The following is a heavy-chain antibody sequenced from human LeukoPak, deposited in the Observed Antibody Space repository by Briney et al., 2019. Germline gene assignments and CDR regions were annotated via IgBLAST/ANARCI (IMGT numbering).Heavy chain of an antibody. D-gene: IGHD4-17*01. CDR1: GFTFRSYA. Sequence: GGSLRLSCAVSGFTFRSYAMNWVRQAPGKGLEWVAAITADGGSTHYTTSVKGRFIISRDTPKNTLSLQVNNLRAEDTAVYYCAKGGSTVTPIFDYWGQGTLVTVSS. CDR3: AKGGSTVTPIFDY. CDR2: ITADGGST. J-gene: IGHJ4*02. V-gene: IGHV3-23*01.